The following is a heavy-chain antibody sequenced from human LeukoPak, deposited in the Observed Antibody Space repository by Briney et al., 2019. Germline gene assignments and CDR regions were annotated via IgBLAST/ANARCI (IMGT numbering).Heavy chain of an antibody. D-gene: IGHD3-22*01. V-gene: IGHV3-23*01. J-gene: IGHJ4*02. Sequence: GGSLRHSCAASGFTFSSYAMSWVRQAPGKGLEWVSAISGSGGSTYYADSVKGRFTISRDNSKNTLYLQMNSLRAEDTAVYYCAKPSEGMIVVVMYFDYWGQGTLVTVSS. CDR3: AKPSEGMIVVVMYFDY. CDR1: GFTFSSYA. CDR2: ISGSGGST.